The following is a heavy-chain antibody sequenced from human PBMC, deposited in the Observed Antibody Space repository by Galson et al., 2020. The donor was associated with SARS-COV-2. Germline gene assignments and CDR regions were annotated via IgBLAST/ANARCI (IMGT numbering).Heavy chain of an antibody. CDR3: ASARGYYGSGSYYTFDY. J-gene: IGHJ4*02. CDR1: GYTFTGYY. D-gene: IGHD3-10*01. CDR2: INPNSGGT. Sequence: ASMKVSCQASGYTFTGYYMHWVRQAPGQGLEWMGWINPNSGGTNYAQKFQGRVTMTRDTSISTAYMELSRLRSDDTAVYYCASARGYYGSGSYYTFDYWGQGTLVTVSS. V-gene: IGHV1-2*02.